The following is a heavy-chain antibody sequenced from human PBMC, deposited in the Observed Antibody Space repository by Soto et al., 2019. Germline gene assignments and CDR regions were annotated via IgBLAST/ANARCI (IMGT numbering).Heavy chain of an antibody. CDR3: ARAGRVTGTTGYYYYGMDV. D-gene: IGHD1-20*01. CDR1: GGTFSSHA. V-gene: IGHV1-69*13. Sequence: ASVKVSCKASGGTFSSHAISWVRQAPGQGLEWMGGIIPIFGTANYAQKFQGRVTITADESTSTAYMELSSLRSEDTAVYYCARAGRVTGTTGYYYYGMDVWGQGTTVTVSS. J-gene: IGHJ6*02. CDR2: IIPIFGTA.